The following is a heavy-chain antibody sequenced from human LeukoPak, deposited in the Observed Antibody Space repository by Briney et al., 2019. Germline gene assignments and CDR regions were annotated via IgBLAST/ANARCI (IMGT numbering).Heavy chain of an antibody. Sequence: PGGSLRLSCAASGFTFSSYAMHWVRQAPGKGLEWVAVISYDGSNKYYADSVEGRFTISRDNSKNTLYLQMNSLRAEDTAVYYCARGGQLRAIYYFDYWGQGTLVTVSS. CDR1: GFTFSSYA. V-gene: IGHV3-30-3*01. CDR3: ARGGQLRAIYYFDY. CDR2: ISYDGSNK. J-gene: IGHJ4*02. D-gene: IGHD2-2*01.